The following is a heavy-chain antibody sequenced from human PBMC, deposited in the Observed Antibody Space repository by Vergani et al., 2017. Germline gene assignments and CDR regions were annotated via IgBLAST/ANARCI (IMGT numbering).Heavy chain of an antibody. V-gene: IGHV1-18*01. Sequence: QVQLVQSGAEVKKPGASVRVSCKASGYTFTNYVISWVRQAPGQGLEWMGWISAYNGYTNYAQKLQGRVTMTTDTSTSTAYMELRSLSSDYTAVYYCATNGGDYDFDYWGQGTLVTVSS. D-gene: IGHD4-17*01. CDR3: ATNGGDYDFDY. J-gene: IGHJ4*02. CDR2: ISAYNGYT. CDR1: GYTFTNYV.